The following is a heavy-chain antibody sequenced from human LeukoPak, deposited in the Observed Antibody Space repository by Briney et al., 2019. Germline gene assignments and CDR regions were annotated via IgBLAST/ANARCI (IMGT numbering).Heavy chain of an antibody. CDR3: ARDPQYCSSTSCYYYYYYMDV. D-gene: IGHD2-2*01. Sequence: ASVKVSCKASGYTFTGYYMHWVRQAPGQGLGWMGWINPNSGGTNYAQKFQGRVTMTRDTSISTAYMELSRLRSDDTAVYYCARDPQYCSSTSCYYYYYYMDVWGKGTTVTVSS. V-gene: IGHV1-2*02. J-gene: IGHJ6*03. CDR2: INPNSGGT. CDR1: GYTFTGYY.